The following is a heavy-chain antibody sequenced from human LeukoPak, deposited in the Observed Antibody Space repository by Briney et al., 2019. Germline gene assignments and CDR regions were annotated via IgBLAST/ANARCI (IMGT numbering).Heavy chain of an antibody. D-gene: IGHD6-13*01. Sequence: WKSPRLSCAAAGFTFSSYAMHWVRQAPGKGLEWVAVILYDGSNEYYADSVKGRFTISRDNSKNTLYLQMDSLTIEDTAVYYCARAAMGSSSWYNWFDPWGQGTLVTVSS. CDR3: ARAAMGSSSWYNWFDP. CDR2: ILYDGSNE. CDR1: GFTFSSYA. J-gene: IGHJ5*02. V-gene: IGHV3-30*04.